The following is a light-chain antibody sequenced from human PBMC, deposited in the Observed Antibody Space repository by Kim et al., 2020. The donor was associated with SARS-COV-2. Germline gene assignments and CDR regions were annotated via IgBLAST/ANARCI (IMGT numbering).Light chain of an antibody. V-gene: IGKV1-16*02. Sequence: ASVGDRITITCRASQDIGKNLAWFQQKPGEAPKSLIFGASSLQSGVPSKFIGSGSGADFTLTISSLQPEDFATYYCQHYSTYPPAFGGGTKVEIK. CDR3: QHYSTYPPA. J-gene: IGKJ4*01. CDR2: GAS. CDR1: QDIGKN.